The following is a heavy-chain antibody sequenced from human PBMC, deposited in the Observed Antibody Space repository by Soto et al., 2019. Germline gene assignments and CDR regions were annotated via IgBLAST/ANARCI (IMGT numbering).Heavy chain of an antibody. CDR3: ARGAASPEYYYGMDV. D-gene: IGHD2-15*01. CDR1: GFTFTSYN. CDR2: ITHSGTYI. V-gene: IGHV3-21*01. J-gene: IGHJ6*02. Sequence: DVHLVESGGGLVKPGGSLRLSCAASGFTFTSYNMNWVRQAPGKGLEWVASITHSGTYIYYAHSVKGRFTISRDNAEDSLYLQMNSLRVEDTAVYYCARGAASPEYYYGMDVWGQGTTVTVSS.